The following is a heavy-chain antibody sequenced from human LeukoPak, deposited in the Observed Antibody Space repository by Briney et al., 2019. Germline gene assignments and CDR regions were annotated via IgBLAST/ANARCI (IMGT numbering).Heavy chain of an antibody. J-gene: IGHJ3*02. CDR2: IYSGGSI. CDR1: GFTVSSNY. D-gene: IGHD3-22*01. Sequence: GGSLRLSCAASGFTVSSNYMSWVRQAPGKGLEWVSSIYSGGSIYYADSVKGRFTISRDISKNMLYLQMNSLRGEDTAVYYCARAYYYDSRGAFDIWGQGTMVTVSS. V-gene: IGHV3-66*02. CDR3: ARAYYYDSRGAFDI.